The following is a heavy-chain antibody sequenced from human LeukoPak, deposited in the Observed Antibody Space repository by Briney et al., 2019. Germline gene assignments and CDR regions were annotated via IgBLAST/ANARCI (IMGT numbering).Heavy chain of an antibody. CDR3: AKSKSTGLYDSFAYLFDS. V-gene: IGHV3-23*01. J-gene: IGHJ4*02. D-gene: IGHD3-16*01. CDR1: GFTFSNNA. CDR2: VSASAAST. Sequence: GGSLRLSCAASGFTFSNNAMSWVRQAPGKGLEWVSAVSASAASTYYADSVKGRFTISRDNSNNALYLQMNSLRVEDTAVYYCAKSKSTGLYDSFAYLFDSWGQGTLVTVSS.